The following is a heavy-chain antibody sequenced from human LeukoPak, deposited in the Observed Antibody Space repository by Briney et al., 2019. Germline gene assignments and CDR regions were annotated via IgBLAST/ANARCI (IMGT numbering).Heavy chain of an antibody. D-gene: IGHD1-26*01. CDR2: IYPGDSDT. Sequence: GESLKISCEGSGYSFSTYWIAWVRQMPGKGLEWMGIIYPGDSDTRYSPPFRGQVTISADKSISTAYLQWSSLKASDTAMYYCARLARVGAIQSWLDAWGQGTLVTVSS. CDR3: ARLARVGAIQSWLDA. J-gene: IGHJ5*02. CDR1: GYSFSTYW. V-gene: IGHV5-51*01.